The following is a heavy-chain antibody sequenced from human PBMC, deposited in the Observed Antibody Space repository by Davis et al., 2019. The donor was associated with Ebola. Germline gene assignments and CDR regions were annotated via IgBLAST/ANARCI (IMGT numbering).Heavy chain of an antibody. CDR3: ARNGFSGY. Sequence: GESLKISCAASGFTFSSYAMSWVRQAPGKGLEWVSAISGSGGSTYYADSVKGRFTISRDNAKNSLYLQMNSLRAEDTAVYYCARNGFSGYWGQGTLVTVSS. CDR2: ISGSGGST. V-gene: IGHV3-23*01. D-gene: IGHD3-3*02. J-gene: IGHJ4*02. CDR1: GFTFSSYA.